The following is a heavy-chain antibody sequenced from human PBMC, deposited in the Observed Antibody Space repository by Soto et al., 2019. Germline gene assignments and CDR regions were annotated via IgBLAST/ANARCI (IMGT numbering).Heavy chain of an antibody. CDR1: GFTFSEYG. V-gene: IGHV3-30*18. D-gene: IGHD3-16*01. CDR3: AKDQGGFDI. Sequence: QVQLVESGGGVVQPGRSLRLSCAASGFTFSEYGMHWVHQPPGKGLEWVAVISYDGRKKYYADSVKGRFTISRDNSKNTLYLQMDSLRPEDTAVYYCAKDQGGFDIWGQGTLVTVSS. J-gene: IGHJ4*02. CDR2: ISYDGRKK.